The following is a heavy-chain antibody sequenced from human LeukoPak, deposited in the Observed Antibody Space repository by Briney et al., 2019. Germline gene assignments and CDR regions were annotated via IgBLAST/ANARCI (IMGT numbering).Heavy chain of an antibody. CDR1: GFTFSSYA. V-gene: IGHV3-23*01. D-gene: IGHD3-22*01. J-gene: IGHJ4*02. CDR2: ISGSGGST. Sequence: PGGSLRLSCAASGFTFSSYAMSWVRQAPGKGLEWVSAISGSGGSTYYADSVKGRFTISRDNSKNTLYLQMNSLRAEDTAVYYCARARYDSSGYYPLGDYWGQGTLVTVSS. CDR3: ARARYDSSGYYPLGDY.